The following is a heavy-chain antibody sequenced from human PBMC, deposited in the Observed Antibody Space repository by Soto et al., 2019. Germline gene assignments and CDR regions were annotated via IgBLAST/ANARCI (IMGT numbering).Heavy chain of an antibody. Sequence: ASVKVSCKASGYTFTGYYMHWVRQAPGQGLEWMGWINPNSGGTNYAQKFQGWVTMTRDTSISTAYMELSRLRSDDTAVYYCARSALRSSVYSSGWYVLFDYWGQGTLVTVSS. D-gene: IGHD6-19*01. V-gene: IGHV1-2*04. CDR2: INPNSGGT. CDR3: ARSALRSSVYSSGWYVLFDY. J-gene: IGHJ4*02. CDR1: GYTFTGYY.